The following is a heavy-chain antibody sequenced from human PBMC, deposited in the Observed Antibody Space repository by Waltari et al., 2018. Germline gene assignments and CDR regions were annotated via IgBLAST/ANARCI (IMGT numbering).Heavy chain of an antibody. J-gene: IGHJ1*01. V-gene: IGHV1-18*01. Sequence: GISWVRQAPGQGLEWMGWISAYNGNTNYAQKLQGRVTMTTDTSTSTAYMELRSLRSDDTAVYYCARVEGYYDSSGYPSAEYFQHWGQGTLVTVSS. CDR3: ARVEGYYDSSGYPSAEYFQH. D-gene: IGHD3-22*01. CDR2: ISAYNGNT. CDR1: G.